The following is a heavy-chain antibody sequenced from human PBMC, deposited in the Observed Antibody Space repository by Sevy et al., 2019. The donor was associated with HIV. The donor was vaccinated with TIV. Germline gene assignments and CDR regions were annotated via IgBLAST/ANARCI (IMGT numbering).Heavy chain of an antibody. CDR3: ARSYFGSGTSYGMDV. CDR1: RLTFRNLW. J-gene: IGHJ6*02. V-gene: IGHV3-7*01. D-gene: IGHD3-10*01. Sequence: GGSLRLSCAVSRLTFRNLWMSWVRQAPGKGLEWVANIKQDGSDKYYVDSVRGRFTISRDNAKNSLFLQVNSLRADDTAVYYCARSYFGSGTSYGMDVWGRGTTVTVSS. CDR2: IKQDGSDK.